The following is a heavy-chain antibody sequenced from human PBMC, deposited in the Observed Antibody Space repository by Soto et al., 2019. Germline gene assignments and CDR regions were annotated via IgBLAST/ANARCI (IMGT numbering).Heavy chain of an antibody. CDR3: ARKAAYDFWSGYNPSYGRDV. CDR1: GYTFTSYG. CDR2: ISAYNGNT. J-gene: IGHJ6*02. V-gene: IGHV1-18*01. Sequence: ASVKVSCKATGYTFTSYGISWVRQAPGQGLEWMGWISAYNGNTNYAQKLQGRVTTTTDTSTSTAYMELRSLRSDDTAVYYCARKAAYDFWSGYNPSYGRDVWGQGTTVTVAS. D-gene: IGHD3-3*01.